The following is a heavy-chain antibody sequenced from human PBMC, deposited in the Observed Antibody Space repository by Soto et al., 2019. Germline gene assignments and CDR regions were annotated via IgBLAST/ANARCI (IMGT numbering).Heavy chain of an antibody. CDR3: ARHGGGRSVQDYFDQ. V-gene: IGHV5-51*01. Sequence: GESLKISCKGSGYSFTDYCIGWVRQRPWKGLEWMGIIYPGDSDTRYSPSFQGQVTISADKSISTAYLQWSSLKASDTAMYYCARHGGGRSVQDYFDQWGQGTLVTVSS. CDR2: IYPGDSDT. D-gene: IGHD1-26*01. CDR1: GYSFTDYC. J-gene: IGHJ4*02.